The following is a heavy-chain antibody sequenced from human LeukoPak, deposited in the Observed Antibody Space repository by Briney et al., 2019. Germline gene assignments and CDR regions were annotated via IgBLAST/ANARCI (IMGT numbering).Heavy chain of an antibody. D-gene: IGHD2-21*02. J-gene: IGHJ4*02. CDR1: GFTFSSYA. Sequence: GGSLRLSCAASGFTFSSYAMSWVRQAPGKGLEWVSGIRGSGASTNYTDSVKGRFTISRDNSKNTLYLHMNSLRAEDTAVYYCAKGRSSWARGDCYNWGQGTLVTVSS. CDR2: IRGSGAST. V-gene: IGHV3-23*01. CDR3: AKGRSSWARGDCYN.